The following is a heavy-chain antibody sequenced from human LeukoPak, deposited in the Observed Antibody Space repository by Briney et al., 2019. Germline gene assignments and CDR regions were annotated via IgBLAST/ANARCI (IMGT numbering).Heavy chain of an antibody. Sequence: SETLSLTCTVSGGSISPYFWSWIRQPPGKGLEWIGYIYYRGSTNYNPSLKSRVTISLDTSKDQFSLMLSSVTAADTAVYYCAREGVVKGYFDYWGQGTLVTVSS. D-gene: IGHD3-3*01. CDR2: IYYRGST. V-gene: IGHV4-59*01. CDR1: GGSISPYF. J-gene: IGHJ4*02. CDR3: AREGVVKGYFDY.